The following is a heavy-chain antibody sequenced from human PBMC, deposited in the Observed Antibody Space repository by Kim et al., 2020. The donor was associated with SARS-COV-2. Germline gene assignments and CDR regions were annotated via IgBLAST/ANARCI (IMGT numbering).Heavy chain of an antibody. J-gene: IGHJ3*02. Sequence: GESLKISCKGSGYSFTSYWIGWVRQMPGKGLEWMGIIYPGDSDTRYSPSFQGQVTISADKSISTAYLQWSSLKASDTAMYYCARRRGFGELRDAFDIWGQGTMVTVSS. D-gene: IGHD3-10*01. CDR3: ARRRGFGELRDAFDI. CDR2: IYPGDSDT. V-gene: IGHV5-51*01. CDR1: GYSFTSYW.